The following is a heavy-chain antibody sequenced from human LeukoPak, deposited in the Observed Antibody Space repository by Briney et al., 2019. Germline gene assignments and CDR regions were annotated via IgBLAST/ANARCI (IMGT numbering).Heavy chain of an antibody. CDR3: AREVEVGPRWFDP. J-gene: IGHJ5*02. CDR1: GFTVSSNY. Sequence: AGGSLRLSCAASGFTVSSNYMSWVRQAPGKGLEWVSVIYSGGSTYYADSVKGRFTVSRDNSKNTLYLQMNSLRLEDTAVYYCAREVEVGPRWFDPWGQGTLVTVSS. CDR2: IYSGGST. V-gene: IGHV3-66*02.